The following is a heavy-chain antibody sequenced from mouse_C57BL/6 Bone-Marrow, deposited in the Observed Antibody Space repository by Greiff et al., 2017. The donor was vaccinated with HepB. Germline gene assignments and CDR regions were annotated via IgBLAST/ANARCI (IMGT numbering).Heavy chain of an antibody. V-gene: IGHV1-52*01. Sequence: QVQLQQPGAELVRPGSSVKLSCKASGYTFTSYWMHWVKQRPIQGLEWIGNIDPSDSETHYNQKFKDKATLTVDKSSSTAYMQLSSLTSEDSAVYYCARGDYDVGGYAMDYWGQGTSVTVSS. J-gene: IGHJ4*01. CDR2: IDPSDSET. CDR3: ARGDYDVGGYAMDY. CDR1: GYTFTSYW. D-gene: IGHD2-4*01.